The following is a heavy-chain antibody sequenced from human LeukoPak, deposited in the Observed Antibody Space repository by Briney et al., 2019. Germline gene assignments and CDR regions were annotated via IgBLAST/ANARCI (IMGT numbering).Heavy chain of an antibody. CDR1: GGTFSSYA. V-gene: IGHV1-69*05. J-gene: IGHJ4*02. Sequence: GASVKVSCKASGGTFSSYAISWVRQAPGQGLEWMGGIIPIFGTANYAQKFQGRVTITTDESTSTAYMELSSLRSVDTAVYYCARAARHPLFWSGYYNFDYWGQGTLVTVSS. D-gene: IGHD3-3*01. CDR2: IIPIFGTA. CDR3: ARAARHPLFWSGYYNFDY.